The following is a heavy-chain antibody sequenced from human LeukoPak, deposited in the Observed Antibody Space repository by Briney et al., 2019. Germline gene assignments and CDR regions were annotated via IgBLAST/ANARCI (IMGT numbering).Heavy chain of an antibody. J-gene: IGHJ6*04. D-gene: IGHD2-15*01. CDR1: GGSISRGGYY. Sequence: TSQTLSLTCTVSGGSISRGGYYWSWIRQHTGTGLEWIGYIYHSGSTYYNPSLKSRVTISVDTSKNQFSLKLSSVTAADTAVYYCARVVVVAATDYGMDAWGKGTTVTVSS. V-gene: IGHV4-31*03. CDR3: ARVVVVAATDYGMDA. CDR2: IYHSGST.